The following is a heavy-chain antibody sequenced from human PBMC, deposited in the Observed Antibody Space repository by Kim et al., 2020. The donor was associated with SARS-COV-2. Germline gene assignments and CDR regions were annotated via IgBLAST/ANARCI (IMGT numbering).Heavy chain of an antibody. Sequence: GESLKISCKASGYRFADSWIAWVRQMPGKGLEWMGIIYPDDSDTRYSASFEGQVTISAYRSINTAYLQWGSLKASDTAMYYCARHGRGDYDMLKFDPWGQGTLVIVSS. CDR2: IYPDDSDT. J-gene: IGHJ5*02. V-gene: IGHV5-51*01. CDR3: ARHGRGDYDMLKFDP. D-gene: IGHD4-17*01. CDR1: GYRFADSW.